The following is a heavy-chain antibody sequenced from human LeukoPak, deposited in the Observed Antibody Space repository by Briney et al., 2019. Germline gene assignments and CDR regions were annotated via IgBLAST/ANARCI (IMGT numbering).Heavy chain of an antibody. Sequence: GGSLRLSCAASGFTFSSFWMHWVRQAPGKGLVWVSHTNSDGSTTDYADSVRGRFTISRDNAKNTLYLQMNSLRAEDTAVYYCARVKSPTYYGSGGPLMGIGYYFDYWGQGTLVTVSS. CDR3: ARVKSPTYYGSGGPLMGIGYYFDY. D-gene: IGHD3-10*01. CDR1: GFTFSSFW. V-gene: IGHV3-74*01. J-gene: IGHJ4*02. CDR2: TNSDGSTT.